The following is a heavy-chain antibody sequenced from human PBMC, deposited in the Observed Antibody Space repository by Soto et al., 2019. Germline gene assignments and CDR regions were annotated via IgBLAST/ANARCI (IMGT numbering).Heavy chain of an antibody. CDR1: VFTFSTYA. CDR2: IGGNGGTT. Sequence: EVQLLDSGGGLVQPGGSLRLSCVASVFTFSTYAMSWVRQAPGKGLEWVSGIGGNGGTTRYADSVKGRFTISRDNSKNTVYLQMNSLRVEDTAVYYCAKSLYGGCDYWGRGTLVTVSS. V-gene: IGHV3-23*01. CDR3: AKSLYGGCDY. J-gene: IGHJ4*02. D-gene: IGHD5-12*01.